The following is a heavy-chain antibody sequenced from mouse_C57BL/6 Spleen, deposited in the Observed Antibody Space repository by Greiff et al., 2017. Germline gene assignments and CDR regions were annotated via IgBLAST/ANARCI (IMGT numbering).Heavy chain of an antibody. CDR3: ARRAYDYDGLDFDY. V-gene: IGHV1-59*01. Sequence: VQLQQPGAELVRPGTSVKLSCKASGYTFTSYWMHWVKQRPGQGLEWIGVIDPSDSYTNYNPKFKGKATLTVDTSSSTAYMQLSSLTSEDSAVYYCARRAYDYDGLDFDYWGQGTTLTVSS. CDR2: IDPSDSYT. J-gene: IGHJ2*01. CDR1: GYTFTSYW. D-gene: IGHD2-4*01.